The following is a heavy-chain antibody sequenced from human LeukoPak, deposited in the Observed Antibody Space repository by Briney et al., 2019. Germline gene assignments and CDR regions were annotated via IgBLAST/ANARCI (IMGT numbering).Heavy chain of an antibody. D-gene: IGHD5-12*01. CDR2: ISASNGNT. J-gene: IGHJ4*02. CDR3: ARALSRGYSGYDYGLGY. CDR1: GYTFINYG. V-gene: IGHV1-18*01. Sequence: WASVKVSCKASGYTFINYGVTWVRQAPGQGLEWMGWISASNGNTNYAQKLQGRATMTTETSTSTAYMELRSLRSDDTAVYYCARALSRGYSGYDYGLGYWGQGTLVTVSS.